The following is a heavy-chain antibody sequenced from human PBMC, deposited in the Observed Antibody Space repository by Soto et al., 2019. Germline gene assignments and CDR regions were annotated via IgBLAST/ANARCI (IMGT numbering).Heavy chain of an antibody. CDR2: IYYSGST. J-gene: IGHJ4*02. CDR3: ARDHPGSSHFDY. CDR1: GGSISSGGYY. V-gene: IGHV4-31*03. Sequence: SETLSLTCTVSGGSISSGGYYWSWIRQHPGKGLEWIGYIYYSGSTYYNPSLKSRVTISVDTSKNQFSLNLSSVTAADTAVYYCARDHPGSSHFDYWGQGTLVTVSS. D-gene: IGHD3-10*01.